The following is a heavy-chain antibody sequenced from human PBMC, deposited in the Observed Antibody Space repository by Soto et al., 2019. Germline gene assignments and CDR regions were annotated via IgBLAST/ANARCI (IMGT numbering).Heavy chain of an antibody. CDR1: GGSISSGDYS. D-gene: IGHD3-3*01. CDR2: IYNSGIT. CDR3: ARGVTVFGLVSRFWFDP. V-gene: IGHV4-30-4*01. J-gene: IGHJ5*02. Sequence: SETLSLTCTVSGGSISSGDYSWSWVRQSPGKGLEWIGHIYNSGITYYNPSLKSRVVISKDTSRNQFSLRLNSLTAADRAVYFCARGVTVFGLVSRFWFDPWGQGTVVTVSS.